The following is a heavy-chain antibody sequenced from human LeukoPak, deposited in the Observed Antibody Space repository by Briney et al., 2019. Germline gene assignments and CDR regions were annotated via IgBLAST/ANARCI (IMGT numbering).Heavy chain of an antibody. CDR1: GFTFSSYG. Sequence: PGRSLRLSCAASGFTFSSYGMHWVRQAPGKGLEWVAVISYDGSNKYYADSVKGRFTISRDNSKNTLYLQMNSLRAEDTAVYYCANGEGLPEWELLPLDYWGQGTLVTVSS. J-gene: IGHJ4*02. CDR3: ANGEGLPEWELLPLDY. CDR2: ISYDGSNK. V-gene: IGHV3-30*18. D-gene: IGHD1-26*01.